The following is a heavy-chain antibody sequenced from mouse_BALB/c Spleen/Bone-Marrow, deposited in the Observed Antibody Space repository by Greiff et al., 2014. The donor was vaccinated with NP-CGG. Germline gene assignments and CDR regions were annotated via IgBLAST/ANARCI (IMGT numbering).Heavy chain of an antibody. CDR2: IRNKANGYTT. CDR3: ARDSRSTVSHFDY. Sequence: EVKVVESGGGLVQPGGSLRLSCATSGFTFTDYYMNWVRQRPGKALEWLGFIRNKANGYTTEYSASVKGRFTISRDNSQSILYLQMNTLRAEDSATYYCARDSRSTVSHFDYWGQGTTLTVSS. CDR1: GFTFTDYY. D-gene: IGHD1-1*01. V-gene: IGHV7-3*02. J-gene: IGHJ2*01.